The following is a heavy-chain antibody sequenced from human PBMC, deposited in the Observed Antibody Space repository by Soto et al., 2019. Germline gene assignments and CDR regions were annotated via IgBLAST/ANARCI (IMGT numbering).Heavy chain of an antibody. CDR2: INPSGGST. J-gene: IGHJ4*02. Sequence: QVQLVQSGAEVKKPGASVKVSCKASGYTFTSYYMHWVRQAPGQGLEWMGIINPSGGSTSYAQKFQGRVXMTXDXFTSTVYMELSSLISEDTAVYYCARTIAAAGGGLDYWGQGTLVTVSS. V-gene: IGHV1-46*03. D-gene: IGHD6-13*01. CDR1: GYTFTSYY. CDR3: ARTIAAAGGGLDY.